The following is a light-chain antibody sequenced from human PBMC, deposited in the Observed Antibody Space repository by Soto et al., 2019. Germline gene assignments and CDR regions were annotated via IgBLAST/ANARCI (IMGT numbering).Light chain of an antibody. V-gene: IGKV1-39*01. J-gene: IGKJ5*01. CDR2: AAS. CDR3: QQSDSIPIT. Sequence: DIQMTQSPSSLSASVGDRVTMPFRASQTISRNLNWYQQKPGKAPKLLIYAASSLQSGVPSRFSGSGSGTDFTLAISSLQPEDFATYYCQQSDSIPITFGQGTRLE. CDR1: QTISRN.